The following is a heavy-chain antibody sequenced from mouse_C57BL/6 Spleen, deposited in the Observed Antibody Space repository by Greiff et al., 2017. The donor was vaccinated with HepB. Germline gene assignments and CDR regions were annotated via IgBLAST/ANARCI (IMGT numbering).Heavy chain of an antibody. Sequence: QVQLQQSGAELAQPGASVKLSCKASGYTFTGYWMHWVKQRPGQGLEWIGYINPSSGSTKYNQKFKDKATLTADNSSSPAYMHLRSLTYEDSAVDNCARPYDGYEGYFDVWGTGTTVTVSS. D-gene: IGHD2-3*01. J-gene: IGHJ1*03. V-gene: IGHV1-7*01. CDR3: ARPYDGYEGYFDV. CDR1: GYTFTGYW. CDR2: INPSSGST.